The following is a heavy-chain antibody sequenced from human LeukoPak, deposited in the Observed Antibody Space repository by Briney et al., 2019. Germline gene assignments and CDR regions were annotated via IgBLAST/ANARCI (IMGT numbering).Heavy chain of an antibody. Sequence: GGSLRLSCPASGFVFSDSPVHWVRQTSGTGLAGIGLIRGKAKNYATGHAASVRRMFRVSRDDSKNTVSLKMNTLNIEDSAVLYCISPAHDFYFLCGYYSFWGRGSLVTVSS. D-gene: IGHD3-3*01. CDR2: IRGKAKNYAT. J-gene: IGHJ4*02. CDR1: GFVFSDSP. V-gene: IGHV3-73*01. CDR3: ISPAHDFYFLCGYYSF.